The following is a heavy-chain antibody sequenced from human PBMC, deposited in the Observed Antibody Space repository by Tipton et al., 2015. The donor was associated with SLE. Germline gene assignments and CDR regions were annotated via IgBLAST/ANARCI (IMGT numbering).Heavy chain of an antibody. CDR2: IYTSGST. CDR3: AAITGTTSHFDL. D-gene: IGHD1-7*01. J-gene: IGHJ2*01. Sequence: TLSLTCTVSGGSISSYCWNWIRQPAGKGLGWIGRIYTSGSTSYNPSPKIRVTMSVATSKNQFSLKLSSVTAADTAVYYCAAITGTTSHFDLWGRGTLVTVS. V-gene: IGHV4-4*07. CDR1: GGSISSYC.